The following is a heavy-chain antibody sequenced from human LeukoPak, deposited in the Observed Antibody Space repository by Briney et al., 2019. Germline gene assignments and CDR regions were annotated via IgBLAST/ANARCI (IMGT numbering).Heavy chain of an antibody. J-gene: IGHJ6*03. CDR3: AKDHLTLYYYYMDV. V-gene: IGHV3-23*01. CDR1: GVTFSSYA. CDR2: ISGSGGST. D-gene: IGHD1-14*01. Sequence: GGSLRLSCAASGVTFSSYAMSWVRQAPGKGLEWVSAISGSGGSTYYADSGKGRFTISRDNSKNTLYLQMTSLRAEDTAVYYCAKDHLTLYYYYMDVWGKGTTVTVS.